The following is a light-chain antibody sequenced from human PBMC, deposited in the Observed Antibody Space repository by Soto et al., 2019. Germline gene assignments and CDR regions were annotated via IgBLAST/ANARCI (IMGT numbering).Light chain of an antibody. CDR2: SAS. Sequence: DIRMTQSPSSLSASVGDRVTITCRARQSISKYLNWYQQKPGKAPKLLMYSASSLLSGIPSRFSATGSGTDYTLTISSLQPKDFATYYWQQSNSVPFTFGGGTAVEIE. CDR1: QSISKY. J-gene: IGKJ4*01. CDR3: QQSNSVPFT. V-gene: IGKV1-39*01.